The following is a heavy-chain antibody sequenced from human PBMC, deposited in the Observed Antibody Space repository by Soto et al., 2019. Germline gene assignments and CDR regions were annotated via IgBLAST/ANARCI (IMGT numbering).Heavy chain of an antibody. CDR1: GGTFSSYR. CDR2: IVPIYRTA. CDR3: ASDSGAKLSSS. J-gene: IGHJ4*02. D-gene: IGHD6-13*01. V-gene: IGHV1-69*13. Sequence: GASVKVSCKASGGTFSSYRINWVRKAPGQGLEWVGGIVPIYRTADYAQKFQGRVTITADESARTAYMELRSLKSQDTAVYYCASDSGAKLSSSWGQGTLVTVSS.